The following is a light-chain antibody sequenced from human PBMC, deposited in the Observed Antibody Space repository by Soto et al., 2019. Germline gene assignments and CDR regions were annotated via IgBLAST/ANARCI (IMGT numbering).Light chain of an antibody. Sequence: QSVLTQPPSASAPPGQGGTISCSGSSSNVGTNTVTWYQQLSGTAPKLLIYTDNFRSSGVAERFSGSKSGTSASLAISGLQSDDEADYYCAAWDGSLTGYVCGTGTKLTVL. V-gene: IGLV1-44*01. CDR3: AAWDGSLTGYV. CDR2: TDN. CDR1: SSNVGTNT. J-gene: IGLJ1*01.